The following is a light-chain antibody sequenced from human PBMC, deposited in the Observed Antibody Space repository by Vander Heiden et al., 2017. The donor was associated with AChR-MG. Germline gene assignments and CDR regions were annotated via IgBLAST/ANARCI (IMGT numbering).Light chain of an antibody. CDR3: QSYDSSLRVVV. J-gene: IGLJ2*01. CDR2: VNS. CDR1: SSNIGAGYD. V-gene: IGLV1-40*01. Sequence: QSVLTQPPSVSGAPGQRVTIPCTGSSSNIGAGYDVHWYQQLPGTAPKLLIYVNSNRPSGVPDRFSGSKSGTSASLAITGLQAEDEAGYYCQSYDSSLRVVVFGGGTKLTVL.